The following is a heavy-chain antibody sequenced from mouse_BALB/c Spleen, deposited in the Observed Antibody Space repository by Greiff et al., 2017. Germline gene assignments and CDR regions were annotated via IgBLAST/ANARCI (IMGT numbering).Heavy chain of an antibody. CDR2: IWGGGST. CDR3: AKQRVYYGSSFWYFDV. J-gene: IGHJ1*01. V-gene: IGHV2-6-5*01. Sequence: VQLQQSGPGLVAPSQSLSITCTVSGFSLTDYGVSWIRQPPGKGLEWLGVIWGGGSTYYNSALKSRLSISKDNSKSQVFLKMNSLQTDDTAMYYCAKQRVYYGSSFWYFDVWGAGTTVTVSS. CDR1: GFSLTDYG. D-gene: IGHD1-1*01.